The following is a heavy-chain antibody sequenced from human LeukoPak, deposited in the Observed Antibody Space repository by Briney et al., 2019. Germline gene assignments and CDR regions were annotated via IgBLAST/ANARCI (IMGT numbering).Heavy chain of an antibody. CDR2: IYSGGST. V-gene: IGHV3-53*01. CDR1: GFTVSSNY. J-gene: IGHJ3*02. CDR3: ARYSLRGLAPFDT. Sequence: GGSLRLSCAASGFTVSSNYMSWGRQAPGKGLEWVSVIYSGGSTYYADSVKGRFTISRDNSKNTLYLQMNSLRAQDTAVYYCARYSLRGLAPFDTSGHGTTVTVSS. D-gene: IGHD5-12*01.